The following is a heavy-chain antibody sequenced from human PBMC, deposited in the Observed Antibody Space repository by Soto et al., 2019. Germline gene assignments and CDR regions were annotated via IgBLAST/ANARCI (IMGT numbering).Heavy chain of an antibody. V-gene: IGHV3-21*01. CDR3: SRVVQGIPAAPYYYYYYMDV. D-gene: IGHD2-2*01. CDR1: GFTFSSYS. CDR2: ISSSSSYI. Sequence: EVQLVESGGGLVKPGGSLRISCAASGFTFSSYSMNWVRQAPGKGLEWVSSISSSSSYIYYADSVKGRFTISRDNAKNSLYLQMNSLRAEDTAVYYWSRVVQGIPAAPYYYYYYMDVWGKGTTVTVSS. J-gene: IGHJ6*03.